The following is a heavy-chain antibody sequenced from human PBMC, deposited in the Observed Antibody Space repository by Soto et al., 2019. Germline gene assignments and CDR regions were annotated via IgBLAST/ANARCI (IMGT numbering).Heavy chain of an antibody. D-gene: IGHD3-10*01. CDR1: GYTFTNYG. CDR2: ISANNGNT. CDR3: SRVDPGETSPFDH. V-gene: IGHV1-18*01. J-gene: IGHJ4*02. Sequence: ASVKVSCKASGYTFTNYGISWVRQAPGQGLEWMGWISANNGNTNYEQKLQGRVTMTTDTSTSTAYMELRSLRSEDTAVYYCSRVDPGETSPFDHWGQGTLVTVSS.